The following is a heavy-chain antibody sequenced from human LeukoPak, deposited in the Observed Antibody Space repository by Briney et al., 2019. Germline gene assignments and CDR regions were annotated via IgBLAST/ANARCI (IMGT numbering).Heavy chain of an antibody. CDR3: ARGWLERRSPNWFDP. D-gene: IGHD1-1*01. J-gene: IGHJ5*02. V-gene: IGHV1-2*02. CDR1: GYTFTGYY. CDR2: INPNSGGT. Sequence: ASVKVSCKASGYTFTGYYMHWVRQAPGQGLEWMGWINPNSGGTNYAQKFQGRVTMTRDTSISTAYMELSRLRSDDTAVYYCARGWLERRSPNWFDPWGQGTLVTVSS.